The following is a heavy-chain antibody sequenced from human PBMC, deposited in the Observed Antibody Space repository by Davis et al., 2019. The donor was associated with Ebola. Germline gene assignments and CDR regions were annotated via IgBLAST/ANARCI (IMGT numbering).Heavy chain of an antibody. CDR1: GYTFTSYY. CDR2: INPSGGST. CDR3: ARDSSLLWFRELAYDY. D-gene: IGHD3-10*01. Sequence: ASVKVSCKASGYTFTSYYMHWVRQAPGQGLEWMGIINPSGGSTSYAQKFQGRVTMTRDTSTSTVYMELSSLRSEDTAVYYCARDSSLLWFRELAYDYWGQGTLVTVSS. J-gene: IGHJ4*02. V-gene: IGHV1-46*01.